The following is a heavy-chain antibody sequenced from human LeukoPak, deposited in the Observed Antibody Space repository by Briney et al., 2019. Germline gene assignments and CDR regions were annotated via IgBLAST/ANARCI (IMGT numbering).Heavy chain of an antibody. CDR1: GYTFTSYA. V-gene: IGHV7-4-1*02. Sequence: ASVKVSCKASGYTFTSYAMNWVRQAPGQGLECMGWIHTNTGNPTYAQGFTGRIVFSLDASVSTAYLQISSLKAEDTAVYYCARIAAGGAGYFDSWGQGTLVTVSS. J-gene: IGHJ4*02. CDR3: ARIAAGGAGYFDS. D-gene: IGHD6-25*01. CDR2: IHTNTGNP.